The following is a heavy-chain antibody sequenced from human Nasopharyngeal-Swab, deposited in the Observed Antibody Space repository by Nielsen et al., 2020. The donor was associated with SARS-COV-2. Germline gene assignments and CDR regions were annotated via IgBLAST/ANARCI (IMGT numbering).Heavy chain of an antibody. D-gene: IGHD3-22*01. CDR3: AKVHKYYYDSSGPPA. Sequence: GGSLRLSCAASGFTVSSNYMSWVRQAPGKGLEWVSGISWNSGSIGYADSVKGRFTISRDNAKNSLYLQMNSLRAEDTALYYCAKVHKYYYDSSGPPAWGQGTLVTVSS. CDR2: ISWNSGSI. V-gene: IGHV3-9*01. CDR1: GFTVSSNY. J-gene: IGHJ4*02.